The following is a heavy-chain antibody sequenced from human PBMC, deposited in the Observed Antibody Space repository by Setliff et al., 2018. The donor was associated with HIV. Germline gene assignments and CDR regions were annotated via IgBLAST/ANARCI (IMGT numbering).Heavy chain of an antibody. CDR1: GFTFSDHY. CDR2: TLNKPYTYTT. V-gene: IGHV3-72*01. D-gene: IGHD3-10*01. Sequence: GGSLRLSCAVSGFTFSDHYMDWVRQAPGKGLEWVGRTLNKPYTYTTEYAAPVKGRFTISRDDSRSTLYLQMNSLITEDTALYYCTTAVAQNWYGSGNENYWGQGTLVTVSS. J-gene: IGHJ4*02. CDR3: TTAVAQNWYGSGNENY.